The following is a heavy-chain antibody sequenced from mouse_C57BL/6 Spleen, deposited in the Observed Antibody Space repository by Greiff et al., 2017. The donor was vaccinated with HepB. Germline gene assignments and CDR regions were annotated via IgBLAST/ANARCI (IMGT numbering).Heavy chain of an antibody. CDR1: GYSFSSSW. J-gene: IGHJ4*01. CDR2: IYPGDGDT. V-gene: IGHV1-82*01. Sequence: VKLVESGPELVKPGASVKISCKASGYSFSSSWMNWVKQRPGKGLEWIGRIYPGDGDTNYNGKFKGKATLTADKSSRTAYMQLSSLTSEDSAVYFCARGWPMAMDYWGQGTSVTVSS. CDR3: ARGWPMAMDY. D-gene: IGHD2-3*01.